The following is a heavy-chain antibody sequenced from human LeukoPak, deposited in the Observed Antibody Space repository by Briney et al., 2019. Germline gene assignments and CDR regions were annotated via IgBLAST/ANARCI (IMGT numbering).Heavy chain of an antibody. CDR3: TAGTGRSDFDY. Sequence: GRSLRLSCAASGFTFSNAWMSWVRQAPGRGLEWVGRIKRKGDDGTIDYAAPVKGRLSISRDDSKKTLYLQMKSLKSEDTAVYYCTAGTGRSDFDYWGQGTLVTVSS. D-gene: IGHD3/OR15-3a*01. J-gene: IGHJ4*02. V-gene: IGHV3-15*01. CDR1: GFTFSNAW. CDR2: IKRKGDDGTI.